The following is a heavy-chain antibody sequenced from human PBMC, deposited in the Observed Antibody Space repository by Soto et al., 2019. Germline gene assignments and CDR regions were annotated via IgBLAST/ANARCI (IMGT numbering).Heavy chain of an antibody. CDR1: GYTFTGYY. J-gene: IGHJ3*02. D-gene: IGHD4-4*01. V-gene: IGHV1-2*04. CDR2: INPNSDGT. CDR3: ARVSNGDAFDI. Sequence: ASVKVSCKASGYTFTGYYMHWVRQAPGQGLEWMGWINPNSDGTNYAQKFQGWVTMTRDTSISTAYMELSRLRSDDTAVYYCARVSNGDAFDIWGQGTMVTVSS.